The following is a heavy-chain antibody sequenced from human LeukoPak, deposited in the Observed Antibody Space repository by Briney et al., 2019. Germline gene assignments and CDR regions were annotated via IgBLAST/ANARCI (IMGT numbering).Heavy chain of an antibody. CDR2: INQDGSEK. CDR3: ARVGRSSFQEEFDY. CDR1: GFTFVSHW. J-gene: IGHJ4*02. V-gene: IGHV3-7*01. Sequence: GGSLRLSCVASGFTFVSHWMTWVRQAPGKGLEWVANINQDGSEKYYVDSVKGRFTISRDNAKNSLYLQMNSLRAEDTAVYYCARVGRSSFQEEFDYWGQGTLVTVSS. D-gene: IGHD6-13*01.